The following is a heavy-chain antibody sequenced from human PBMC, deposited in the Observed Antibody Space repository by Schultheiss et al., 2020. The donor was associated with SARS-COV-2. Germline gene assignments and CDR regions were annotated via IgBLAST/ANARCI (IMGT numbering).Heavy chain of an antibody. D-gene: IGHD5-18*01. CDR2: ISSSSSTI. Sequence: GGSLRLSCAASGFTFSSYAMSWVRQAPGKGLEWVSYISSSSSTIYYADSVKGRFTISRDNAKNSLYLQMNSLRAEDTAVYYCARDQSLNRGYSYGGYYYMDVWGKGTTVTGSS. CDR1: GFTFSSYA. V-gene: IGHV3-48*04. CDR3: ARDQSLNRGYSYGGYYYMDV. J-gene: IGHJ6*03.